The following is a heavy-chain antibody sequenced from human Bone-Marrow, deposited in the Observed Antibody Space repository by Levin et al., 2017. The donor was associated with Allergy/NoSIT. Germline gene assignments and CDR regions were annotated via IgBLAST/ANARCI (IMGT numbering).Heavy chain of an antibody. CDR2: ISYDGSNK. D-gene: IGHD4-23*01. CDR3: AKDCNSIRVCWYFDL. J-gene: IGHJ2*01. V-gene: IGHV3-30*18. Sequence: GGSLRLSCAASGFTFSSYGMHWVRQAPGKGLEWVAVISYDGSNKYYADSVKGRFTISRDNSKNTLYLQMNSLRAEDTAVYYCAKDCNSIRVCWYFDLWGRGTLVTVSS. CDR1: GFTFSSYG.